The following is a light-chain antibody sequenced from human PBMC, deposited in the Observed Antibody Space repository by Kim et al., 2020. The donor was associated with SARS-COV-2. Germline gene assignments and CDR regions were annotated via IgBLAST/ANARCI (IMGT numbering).Light chain of an antibody. CDR3: QVWDSSSQHVV. J-gene: IGLJ2*01. CDR2: YDS. V-gene: IGLV3-21*04. CDR1: NIGSKS. Sequence: QEQTARITCGGNNIGSKSVHWYLQKPGQAPVLVIYYDSDRPSGIPERFSGSRSGNTATLTISRVEAGDEADYYCQVWDSSSQHVVFGGGTRLTVL.